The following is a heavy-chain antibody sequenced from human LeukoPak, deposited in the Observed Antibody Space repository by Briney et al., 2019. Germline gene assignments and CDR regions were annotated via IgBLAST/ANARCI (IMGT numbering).Heavy chain of an antibody. V-gene: IGHV3-72*01. D-gene: IGHD2-2*01. J-gene: IGHJ3*02. CDR2: INNKANSYTT. CDR3: ASELISSSTIWRAFDM. Sequence: GGSLRLSCVASGFTFSDHYMGWVRQAPGQGLEWVGRINNKANSYTTEYAASVKGRFTISRDDSEYSLFLQMNSLKTEDTAVYYCASELISSSTIWRAFDMWGQGTMVTVSS. CDR1: GFTFSDHY.